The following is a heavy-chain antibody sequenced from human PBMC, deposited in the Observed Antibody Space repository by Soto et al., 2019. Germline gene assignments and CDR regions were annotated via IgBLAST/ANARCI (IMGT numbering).Heavy chain of an antibody. Sequence: GGSLRLSCAASGFTFSSYSMNWVRQAPGKGLEWVSYISSSSTIYYADSVKGRFTISRDNAKNSLYLQMNSLRAEDTAVLYCAGVGAYDFWSGYSFDYWGQGTLVTVSS. J-gene: IGHJ4*02. CDR1: GFTFSSYS. D-gene: IGHD3-3*01. CDR2: ISSSSTI. CDR3: AGVGAYDFWSGYSFDY. V-gene: IGHV3-48*01.